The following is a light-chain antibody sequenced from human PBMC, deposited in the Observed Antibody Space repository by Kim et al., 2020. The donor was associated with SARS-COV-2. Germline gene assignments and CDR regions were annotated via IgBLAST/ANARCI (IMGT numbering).Light chain of an antibody. J-gene: IGLJ2*01. V-gene: IGLV1-40*01. Sequence: PGQRVPLHCTVSSSNFGAGHDVHGYQQLPGTAPKLLIYGSRPSGVPDRFSGSKSGTSVSLAITGLQAEDEADYYCQSYDSNLSGVVFGGGTQLTVL. CDR3: QSYDSNLSGVV. CDR2: GS. CDR1: SSNFGAGHD.